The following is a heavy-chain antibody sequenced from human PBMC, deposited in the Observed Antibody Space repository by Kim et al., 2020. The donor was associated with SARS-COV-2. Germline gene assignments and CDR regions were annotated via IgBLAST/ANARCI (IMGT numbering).Heavy chain of an antibody. V-gene: IGHV3-23*01. CDR2: ISGSGGST. J-gene: IGHJ4*02. CDR3: AKDDYYDSSGRLFDY. D-gene: IGHD3-22*01. CDR1: GFTFSSYA. Sequence: GGSLRLSCAASGFTFSSYAMSWVRQAPGKGLEWVSAISGSGGSTYYADSVKGRFTISRDNSKNTLYLQMNSLRAEDTAVYYCAKDDYYDSSGRLFDYWGQGTLVTVSS.